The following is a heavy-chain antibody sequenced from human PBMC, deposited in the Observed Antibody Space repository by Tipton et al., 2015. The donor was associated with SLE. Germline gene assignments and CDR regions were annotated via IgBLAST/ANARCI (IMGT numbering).Heavy chain of an antibody. D-gene: IGHD1-26*01. V-gene: IGHV3-21*01. CDR3: ARALVGALDY. J-gene: IGHJ4*02. CDR2: ISSRTSYI. Sequence: SLRLSCAASGFRFSSYNINWVRQAPGKGLEWVSSISSRTSYIYYADSVKGRFTISRDNAKNSLYLQMNSLRAEDTAVYYCARALVGALDYWGQGALVTVSS. CDR1: GFRFSSYN.